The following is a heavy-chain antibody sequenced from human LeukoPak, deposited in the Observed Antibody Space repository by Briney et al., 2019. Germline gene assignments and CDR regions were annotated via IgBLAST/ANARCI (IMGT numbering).Heavy chain of an antibody. CDR1: GGSISSSSYY. CDR3: ARQAYCGGDCYTIDY. V-gene: IGHV4-39*01. D-gene: IGHD2-21*01. J-gene: IGHJ4*02. Sequence: SETLSLTCTVSGGSISSSSYYWCWIRRPPGKGLEWIGSIYYSGSTYYNPSLKSRVTISVDTSKNQFSLKLSSVTAADTAVYYCARQAYCGGDCYTIDYWGQGTLVTVSS. CDR2: IYYSGST.